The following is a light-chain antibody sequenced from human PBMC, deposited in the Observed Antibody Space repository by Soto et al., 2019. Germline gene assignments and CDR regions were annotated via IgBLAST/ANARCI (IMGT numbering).Light chain of an antibody. CDR3: QQYYSYPFT. V-gene: IGKV1-8*01. Sequence: AIRMTQSPSSFSASTGDRVTITCRASQGISSYLAWYQQKPGKAPKLLIYAASTLQSGVPSRFRGSGAGTDCTLTICCLQSEDFATYYFQQYYSYPFTFGPGTKVDI. CDR2: AAS. CDR1: QGISSY. J-gene: IGKJ3*01.